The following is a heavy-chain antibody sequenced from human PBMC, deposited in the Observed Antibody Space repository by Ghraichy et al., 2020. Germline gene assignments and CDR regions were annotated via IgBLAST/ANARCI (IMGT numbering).Heavy chain of an antibody. J-gene: IGHJ4*02. CDR1: GFTFSSYS. CDR3: ARDGTTTGFFDY. Sequence: GGSLRLSCAASGFTFSSYSMNWVRQAPGKGLEWVSSISSSSSYIYYVDSVKGRFTISRDNAKNSLYLQMNSLRAEDTAVYYCARDGTTTGFFDYWGQGTLVTVSS. CDR2: ISSSSSYI. V-gene: IGHV3-21*01. D-gene: IGHD4-17*01.